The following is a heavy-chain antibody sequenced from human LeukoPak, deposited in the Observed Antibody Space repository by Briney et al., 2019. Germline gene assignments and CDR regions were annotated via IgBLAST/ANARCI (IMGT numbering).Heavy chain of an antibody. Sequence: GASVKVSCKASGGTFSRYAISWVRQAPGQGLEWMGGIIPIFGTANYAQKFQGRVTITADESTSTAYMELSSLRPEDTAVYYCARDRSGPGYHFDYWGQGTLVTVSS. CDR1: GGTFSRYA. CDR2: IIPIFGTA. CDR3: ARDRSGPGYHFDY. J-gene: IGHJ4*02. V-gene: IGHV1-69*01. D-gene: IGHD1-1*01.